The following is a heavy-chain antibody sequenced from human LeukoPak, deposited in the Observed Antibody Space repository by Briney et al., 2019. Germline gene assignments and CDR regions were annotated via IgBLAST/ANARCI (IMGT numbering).Heavy chain of an antibody. V-gene: IGHV3-30*18. CDR2: ISYDGSNK. D-gene: IGHD2-2*01. CDR3: AKDQGYCSSTSCHPGAFDI. CDR1: GFTFSSYG. J-gene: IGHJ3*02. Sequence: GRSLRLSCAASGFTFSSYGMHWVRQAPGKGLEWVAVISYDGSNKYYADSVKGRFTISRDNSKNTLYLQMNSLRAEDTAVYYCAKDQGYCSSTSCHPGAFDIWGQGTMVTVSS.